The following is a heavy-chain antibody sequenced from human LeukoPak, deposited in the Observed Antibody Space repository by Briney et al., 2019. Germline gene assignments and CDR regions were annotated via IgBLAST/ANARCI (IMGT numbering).Heavy chain of an antibody. D-gene: IGHD3-22*01. Sequence: SGGSLRLSCAASGFTFSSYSMNWVRQAPGKGLEWVSSISSSSSYIYYADSVKGRFTISRDNAKNSLYLQMNSLRAEDTAVYYCAREGTRYYYDSSGYYFDYWGQGTLVTVSS. J-gene: IGHJ4*02. CDR2: ISSSSSYI. CDR3: AREGTRYYYDSSGYYFDY. CDR1: GFTFSSYS. V-gene: IGHV3-21*01.